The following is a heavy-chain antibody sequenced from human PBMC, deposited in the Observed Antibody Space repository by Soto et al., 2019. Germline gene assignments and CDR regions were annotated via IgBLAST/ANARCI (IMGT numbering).Heavy chain of an antibody. Sequence: SETLSVTYAVSGVSLTSGNWWTWGRQSPQRGLEYIGEIFHDGTANYYPSFERRVAMSVDTSRNQFSLKLTSVTAADTAVYFCARLVYYTRLHYMHFAFWGQRTLVTVSS. CDR3: ARLVYYTRLHYMHFAF. CDR1: GVSLTSGNW. CDR2: IFHDGTA. D-gene: IGHD3-10*01. V-gene: IGHV4-4*02. J-gene: IGHJ4*02.